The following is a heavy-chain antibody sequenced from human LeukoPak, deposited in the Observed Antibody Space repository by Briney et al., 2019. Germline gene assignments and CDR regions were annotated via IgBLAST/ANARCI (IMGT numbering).Heavy chain of an antibody. CDR2: IYYTGIA. D-gene: IGHD2-21*02. CDR1: DGSITRSSYY. Sequence: SETLSLTCTVSDGSITRSSYYWGWTRQTPGEGLDWIGSIYYTGIAYYNPSLQGRVTMSVDTSKNQFSLKLNSVTVADTAVYYCARLRVTTGFDYWDQGIPVTVSS. V-gene: IGHV4-39*01. J-gene: IGHJ4*02. CDR3: ARLRVTTGFDY.